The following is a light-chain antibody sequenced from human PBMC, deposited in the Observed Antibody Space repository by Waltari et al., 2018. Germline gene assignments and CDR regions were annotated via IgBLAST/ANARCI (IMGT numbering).Light chain of an antibody. V-gene: IGKV3-11*01. CDR2: DAS. CDR1: QSVSSY. J-gene: IGKJ4*01. Sequence: EIVLTQSPATLSLSPGERAILSCRASQSVSSYLAWYQQKPGQAPRLLIYDASNRATGIPARCSGSGSGTDFTLTISSLEPEDFAVYYCQQRSNWPPLTFGGGTKVEIK. CDR3: QQRSNWPPLT.